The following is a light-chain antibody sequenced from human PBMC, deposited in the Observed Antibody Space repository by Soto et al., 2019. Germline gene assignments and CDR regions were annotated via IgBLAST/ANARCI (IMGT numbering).Light chain of an antibody. V-gene: IGKV2-24*01. CDR2: MIS. CDR3: MQATQAYT. Sequence: DIVLTQTPLSSPVTLGQPASISCRSSQSLVHRDGNTYLTWLQQRPGQPPRLLIYMISNRFSGVPDRFSGSGAGTDFTLKISRVDADDVGYYYCMQATQAYTFGQGTKLEIK. CDR1: QSLVHRDGNTY. J-gene: IGKJ2*01.